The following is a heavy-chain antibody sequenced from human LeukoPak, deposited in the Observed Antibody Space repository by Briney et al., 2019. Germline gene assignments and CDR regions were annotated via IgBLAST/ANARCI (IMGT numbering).Heavy chain of an antibody. CDR1: GFTFNSYA. J-gene: IGHJ4*02. V-gene: IGHV3-23*01. D-gene: IGHD5-18*01. CDR3: AKDRAAMGDFDY. CDR2: ISGSGRST. Sequence: QPGGSLRLSCAASGFTFNSYALTWVRQAPGKGLESVSTISGSGRSTFYAGSVKGRFTISRDNSKNTLYLQMNSLRAEDMAVYYCAKDRAAMGDFDYWGQGTLVTVSS.